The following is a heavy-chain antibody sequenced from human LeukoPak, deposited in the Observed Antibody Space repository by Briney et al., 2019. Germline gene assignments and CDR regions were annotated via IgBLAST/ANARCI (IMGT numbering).Heavy chain of an antibody. J-gene: IGHJ4*02. CDR2: IYYSGST. D-gene: IGHD3-10*01. CDR1: NVSINSGGYY. Sequence: PSQTLSLTCSVSNVSINSGGYYWSWIRQDPGKGLEWIGNIYYSGSTNYNPSLKSRVTIPVDTSANQFSLKLQSVTAADTAVYYCARTLPLSRGVIVDSWGQGALVTVSS. V-gene: IGHV4-31*03. CDR3: ARTLPLSRGVIVDS.